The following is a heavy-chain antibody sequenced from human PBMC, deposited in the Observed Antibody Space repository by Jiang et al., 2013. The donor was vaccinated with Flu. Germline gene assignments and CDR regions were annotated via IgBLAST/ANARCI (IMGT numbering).Heavy chain of an antibody. J-gene: IGHJ6*02. CDR2: IYYSGST. V-gene: IGHV4-31*03. D-gene: IGHD3-22*01. CDR1: GGSISSGGYY. CDR3: ARGVPSSGYLYYYYGMDV. Sequence: GSGLVKPSQTLSLTCTVSGGSISSGGYYWSWIRQHPGKGLEWIGYIYYSGSTYYNPSLKSRVTISVDTSKNQFSLKLSSVTAADTAVYYCARGVPSSGYLYYYYGMDVWGQGPRSPSP.